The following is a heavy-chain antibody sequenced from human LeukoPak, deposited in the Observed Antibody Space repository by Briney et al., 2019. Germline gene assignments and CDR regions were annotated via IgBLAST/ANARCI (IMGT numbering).Heavy chain of an antibody. CDR2: ISEGGDLI. J-gene: IGHJ4*02. Sequence: PGGSLRLSCAASGFTFSSHEMNWVRKAPGKGLEWVSYISEGGDLIYYAEFVWGRFTVSRDNAKNVLFLQMSGLRVEDTAVYCCARDSGSGTSGNEFDYWGQGTLVSVSS. V-gene: IGHV3-48*03. CDR1: GFTFSSHE. D-gene: IGHD1/OR15-1a*01. CDR3: ARDSGSGTSGNEFDY.